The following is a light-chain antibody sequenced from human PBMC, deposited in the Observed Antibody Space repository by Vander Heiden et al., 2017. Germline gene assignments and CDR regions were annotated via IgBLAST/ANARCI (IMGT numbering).Light chain of an antibody. J-gene: IGLJ2*01. Sequence: QPALTQPASVSGSPGQSITISCSGTSNDVGGYNYVSWYQQHPDKAPRLMMYDVTTRPSGVSNRFSGSKSGNAASLTISGLQAEDEADYYCSSYTTRGILIFGGGTKLTVL. CDR1: SNDVGGYNY. V-gene: IGLV2-14*03. CDR2: DVT. CDR3: SSYTTRGILI.